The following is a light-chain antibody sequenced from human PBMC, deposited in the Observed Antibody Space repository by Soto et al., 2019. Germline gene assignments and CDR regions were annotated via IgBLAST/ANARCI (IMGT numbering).Light chain of an antibody. J-gene: IGKJ4*01. CDR2: GAS. V-gene: IGKV3-15*01. CDR1: QAISSN. CDR3: QHYNNWIGT. Sequence: EIVMTQSPATLSVSRGERATLSCRANQAISSNLAWYQQKPGQAPRLLIYGASTRATDIPDRFSGSGSGTEFTLTISSLQSEDFAVYYCQHYNNWIGTFGGGNKVEIK.